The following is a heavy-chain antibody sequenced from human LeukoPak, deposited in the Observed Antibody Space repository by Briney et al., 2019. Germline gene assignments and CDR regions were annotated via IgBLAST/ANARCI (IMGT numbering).Heavy chain of an antibody. CDR2: IYYSGST. CDR3: ARGLTYYYDSSGYSPLAGYMDV. CDR1: GGSISSYY. D-gene: IGHD3-22*01. V-gene: IGHV4-59*01. Sequence: SSETLSLTCTVPGGSISSYYWSWIRQPPGKGLEWIGYIYYSGSTNYNPSLKSRVTISVDTSKNQFSLKLSSVTAADTAVYYCARGLTYYYDSSGYSPLAGYMDVWGKGTTVTVSS. J-gene: IGHJ6*03.